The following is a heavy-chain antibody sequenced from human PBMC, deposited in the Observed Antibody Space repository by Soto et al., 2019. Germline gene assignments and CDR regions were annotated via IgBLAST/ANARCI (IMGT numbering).Heavy chain of an antibody. Sequence: QVQLVESGGGVVQPGGSLRLSCAASGFTFSTSGMHWVRQAPGKGLEWMAIISFGGVNKYYADSVKGRFTISRDISKSTLYLQMNSLRTEDTAVYYCAREEFEDGRGHFDYWGQGTLVSVSS. CDR3: AREEFEDGRGHFDY. V-gene: IGHV3-30*03. CDR1: GFTFSTSG. CDR2: ISFGGVNK. D-gene: IGHD3-22*01. J-gene: IGHJ4*02.